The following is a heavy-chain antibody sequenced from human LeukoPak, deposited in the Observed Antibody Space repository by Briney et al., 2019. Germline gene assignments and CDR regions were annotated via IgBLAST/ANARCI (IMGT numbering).Heavy chain of an antibody. CDR2: ISAYNGNT. Sequence: ASVTVSCKASGYTFTSYGICWVRQAPGQGLEWMGWISAYNGNTDYAQKLQGRVTMTTDTSTSTAYMELRSLRSDDTAVYYCARAPNYSSSAVLDYYYYYMDVWGKGTTVTVSS. J-gene: IGHJ6*03. V-gene: IGHV1-18*01. D-gene: IGHD6-13*01. CDR1: GYTFTSYG. CDR3: ARAPNYSSSAVLDYYYYYMDV.